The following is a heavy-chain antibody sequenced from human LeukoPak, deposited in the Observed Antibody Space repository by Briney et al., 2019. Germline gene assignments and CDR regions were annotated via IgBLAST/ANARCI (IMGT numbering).Heavy chain of an antibody. D-gene: IGHD3-22*01. J-gene: IGHJ4*02. CDR2: IWYDGTNE. Sequence: GGSLRLSCAASGFTFSGYGMHWVRHAPGKGLEWVALIWYDGTNENYADSVKGRFTISRDNSKNTLYLQMNSLRAEDTAVYYCAREGYYYQSSGYNPFDYWGQGTLVTVSS. CDR1: GFTFSGYG. V-gene: IGHV3-33*01. CDR3: AREGYYYQSSGYNPFDY.